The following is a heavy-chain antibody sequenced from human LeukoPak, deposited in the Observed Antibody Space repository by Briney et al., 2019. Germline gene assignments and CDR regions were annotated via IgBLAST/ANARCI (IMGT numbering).Heavy chain of an antibody. D-gene: IGHD3-3*01. Sequence: GGSLRLSCAASGFTFSSCGMHWVRQAPGKGLEWVAFIRYDGSNKYYADSVKGRITISRDNSKNTLYLQMNSLRAEDTAVYYCFFLGITIFGVDRNLDYWGQGTLVTVSS. CDR3: FFLGITIFGVDRNLDY. CDR2: IRYDGSNK. V-gene: IGHV3-30*02. J-gene: IGHJ4*02. CDR1: GFTFSSCG.